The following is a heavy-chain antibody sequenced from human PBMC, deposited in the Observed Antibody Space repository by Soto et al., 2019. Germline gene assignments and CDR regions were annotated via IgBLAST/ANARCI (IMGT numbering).Heavy chain of an antibody. J-gene: IGHJ5*02. V-gene: IGHV3-30-3*01. CDR3: AREYSDGWFDP. CDR1: GFTFSIYA. CDR2: ISYDGSNK. D-gene: IGHD2-21*01. Sequence: QVQLVESGGGVVQPGRSLRLSCAASGFTFSIYAMHWVRQAPGKGLEWVAVISYDGSNKYYADSVKGRFTISRDNSKNTVYLQMNSLRAEDSAVYYCAREYSDGWFDPWGQGGLVTVSS.